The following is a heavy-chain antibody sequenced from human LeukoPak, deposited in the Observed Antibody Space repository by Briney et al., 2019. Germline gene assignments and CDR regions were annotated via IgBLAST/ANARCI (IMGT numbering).Heavy chain of an antibody. D-gene: IGHD2-15*01. CDR3: AKGVGYCSGGCCQQFDY. V-gene: IGHV3-23*01. Sequence: GGSLRLSCAASGFTFSGYGMSWVRQAPGKGLKWVSAISGSGGSTYYADSVKGRITISRDNSKNTLYLQMNSLRAEDTAVYYCAKGVGYCSGGCCQQFDYWGQGTLVTVSS. CDR2: ISGSGGST. J-gene: IGHJ4*02. CDR1: GFTFSGYG.